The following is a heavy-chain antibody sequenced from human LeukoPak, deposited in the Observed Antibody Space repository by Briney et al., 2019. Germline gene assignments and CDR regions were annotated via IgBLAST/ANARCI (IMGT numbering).Heavy chain of an antibody. CDR3: ARDLMVRGFNIFGY. Sequence: ASVQVSCKASGYTFTSYYMHWVRQAPGQGLEWMGIINPSGGSTSYAQKLQGRVTMTTDTSTSTAYMELRSLRSDDTAMYYCARDLMVRGFNIFGYWGQGTLVTVSS. CDR2: INPSGGST. J-gene: IGHJ4*02. D-gene: IGHD3-10*01. CDR1: GYTFTSYY. V-gene: IGHV1-46*01.